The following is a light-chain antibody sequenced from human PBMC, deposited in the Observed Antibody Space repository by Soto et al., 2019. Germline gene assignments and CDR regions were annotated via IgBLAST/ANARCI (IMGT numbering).Light chain of an antibody. CDR3: QQYGSSPPYT. J-gene: IGKJ2*01. CDR1: QSVSNNY. Sequence: EVVLTQSPGTLSLSPGERATLSCRASQSVSNNYLAWYQQKPGQAPKLLIFGSSDRATGIPDRVSGGGSGTDFTLTISSLEPEDFAVYYCQQYGSSPPYTFGQGTKLEIK. V-gene: IGKV3-20*01. CDR2: GSS.